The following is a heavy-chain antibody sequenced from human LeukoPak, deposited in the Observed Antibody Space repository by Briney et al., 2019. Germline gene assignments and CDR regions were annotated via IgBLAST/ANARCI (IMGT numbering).Heavy chain of an antibody. CDR1: GFTFSRYW. Sequence: GGSLRLSCAASGFTFSRYWMSWVRQAPGKGLEWVANIKQDGSESYHVDSVRGRFTISRDNAKNSLFLQMNSLRAEDTAVYYCATMGLEPLPYYFDYWGQGTLVTVSS. V-gene: IGHV3-7*01. J-gene: IGHJ4*02. D-gene: IGHD1-1*01. CDR3: ATMGLEPLPYYFDY. CDR2: IKQDGSES.